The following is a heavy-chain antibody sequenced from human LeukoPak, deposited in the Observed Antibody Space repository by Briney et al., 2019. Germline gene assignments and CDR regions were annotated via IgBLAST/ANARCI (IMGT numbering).Heavy chain of an antibody. CDR1: GGSFSGYY. D-gene: IGHD3-10*01. J-gene: IGHJ4*02. V-gene: IGHV4-34*01. Sequence: SETLSLTCAVYGGSFSGYYWSWIRQPPGKGLEWIGEINHSGSTNYNPSLKSRVTISVDTSKNQFSLKLSSVTAADTAVYYCARGIGYYGSGSSFDYWGQGTLVTVSS. CDR3: ARGIGYYGSGSSFDY. CDR2: INHSGST.